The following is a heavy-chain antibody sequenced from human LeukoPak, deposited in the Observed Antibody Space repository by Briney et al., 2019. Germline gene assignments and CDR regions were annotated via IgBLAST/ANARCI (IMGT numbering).Heavy chain of an antibody. CDR2: INPNGGDT. Sequence: ASVKVSCKASGYTFTAYYIHWIRQAPGLGLEWLGWINPNGGDTRYAQKFQGRVTVTRDTSISTAYMELSSLRSDDTAVYYCTTDPDYGSPTGDWFDPWGQGTLVTVSS. CDR1: GYTFTAYY. CDR3: TTDPDYGSPTGDWFDP. D-gene: IGHD3-10*01. J-gene: IGHJ5*02. V-gene: IGHV1-2*02.